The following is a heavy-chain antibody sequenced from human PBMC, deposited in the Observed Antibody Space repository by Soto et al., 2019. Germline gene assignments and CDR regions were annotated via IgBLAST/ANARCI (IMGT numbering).Heavy chain of an antibody. CDR3: TTAHTVTTDYYYYMDV. V-gene: IGHV3-15*01. D-gene: IGHD4-17*01. CDR1: GFTFSNAW. CDR2: IKSKTDGGTT. J-gene: IGHJ6*03. Sequence: GGSLRLSCAASGFTFSNAWMSWVRQAPGKGLEWVGRIKSKTDGGTTDYAAPVKGRFTISRDDSKNTLYLQMNSLKTEDTAVYYCTTAHTVTTDYYYYMDVWGKGTTVTVSS.